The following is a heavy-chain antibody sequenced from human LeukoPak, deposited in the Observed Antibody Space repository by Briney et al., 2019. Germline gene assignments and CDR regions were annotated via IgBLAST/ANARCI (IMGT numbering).Heavy chain of an antibody. J-gene: IGHJ4*02. CDR3: ARDARRFREPYYFDY. CDR2: INPSGGST. CDR1: GYTFTSYD. Sequence: EASVKVSCKASGYTFTSYDINWVRQATGQGLEWMGIINPSGGSTSYAQKFQGRVTMTRDTSTSTVYMELSSLRSEDTAVYYCARDARRFREPYYFDYWGQGTLVTVSS. V-gene: IGHV1-46*01. D-gene: IGHD3-3*01.